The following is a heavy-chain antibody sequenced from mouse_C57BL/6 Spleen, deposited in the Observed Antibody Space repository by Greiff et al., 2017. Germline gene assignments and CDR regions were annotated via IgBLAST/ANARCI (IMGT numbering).Heavy chain of an antibody. Sequence: VQLQQPGAELVMPGASVTLSCKASGYTFTSYWMHWVKQRPGQGLEWIGEIDPSDSYTNYNHKFKGKATLTVDKSASPAYMQLSSLTTEDSAVYYCTRKLDYWGQGTTLTVSS. CDR1: GYTFTSYW. CDR2: IDPSDSYT. V-gene: IGHV1-69*01. J-gene: IGHJ2*01. CDR3: TRKLDY.